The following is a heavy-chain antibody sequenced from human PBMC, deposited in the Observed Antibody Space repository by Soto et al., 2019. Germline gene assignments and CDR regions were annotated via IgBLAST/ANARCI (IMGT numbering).Heavy chain of an antibody. CDR1: GFTFTSSA. V-gene: IGHV1-58*01. J-gene: IGHJ6*02. D-gene: IGHD2-2*01. CDR2: IVVGSGNT. CDR3: AADGSFPNCSSTSCYDGGADYYYYYGMDV. Sequence: GASVKVSCKASGFTFTSSAVQWVRQARGQRLEWIGWIVVGSGNTNYAQKFQERVTITRDMSTSTAYMELSSLRSEDTAVYYCAADGSFPNCSSTSCYDGGADYYYYYGMDVWGQGTTVTVS.